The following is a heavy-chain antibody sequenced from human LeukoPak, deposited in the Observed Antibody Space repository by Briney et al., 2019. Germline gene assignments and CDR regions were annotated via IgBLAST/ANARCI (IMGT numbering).Heavy chain of an antibody. CDR1: GGSFSGYY. CDR2: INQSGST. Sequence: SETLSLTCAVYGGSFSGYYWGWIRQPPGKGLEWIGQINQSGSTNYKPSLKSRVPISLDTTKNQFSLKLISVTAADTAVYYCARGTLYSGWSYYLDYWGQGTLVTVSS. D-gene: IGHD6-19*01. V-gene: IGHV4-34*01. J-gene: IGHJ4*02. CDR3: ARGTLYSGWSYYLDY.